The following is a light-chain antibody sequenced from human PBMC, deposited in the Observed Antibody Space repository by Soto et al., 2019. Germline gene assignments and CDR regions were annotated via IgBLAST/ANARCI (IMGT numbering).Light chain of an antibody. CDR3: SAYAGNRHFYV. CDR1: SSDVGGYDF. J-gene: IGLJ1*01. Sequence: QSALTQPPSASGSPGQSVAISCTGTSSDVGGYDFVSWYQQHPGKAPRLVIYEVTKRPSGIADRFSGSKSGNTASLTVSGFQGEDEADYYRSAYAGNRHFYVLGTGTKVTVL. V-gene: IGLV2-8*01. CDR2: EVT.